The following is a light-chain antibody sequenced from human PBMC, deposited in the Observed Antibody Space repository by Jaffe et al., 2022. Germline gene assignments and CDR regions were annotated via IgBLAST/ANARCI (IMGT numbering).Light chain of an antibody. CDR2: ENN. CDR1: SSNIGNNY. J-gene: IGLJ1*01. CDR3: GTWDSSLSAEV. Sequence: QSVLTQPPSVSAAPGQKVTISCSGSSSNIGNNYVSWYQQLPGTAPKLLIYENNKRPSGIPDRFSGSKSGTSATLGFTGLQTGDEADYYCGTWDSSLSAEVFGTGTKVTVL. V-gene: IGLV1-51*02.